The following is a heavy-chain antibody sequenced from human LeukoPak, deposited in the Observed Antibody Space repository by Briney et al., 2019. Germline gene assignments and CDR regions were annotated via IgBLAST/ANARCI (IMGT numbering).Heavy chain of an antibody. CDR3: GRWGSSSSSQKY. J-gene: IGHJ4*02. D-gene: IGHD6-6*01. Sequence: GGSLRLSCAASEFTFSDYYMSWIRQSPGKGLEWVSYISTSGSTIYYADSVKGRFTISRDNAKNSLYLQMNSLGAEDTAVYYWGRWGSSSSSQKYWGQGTLVTVFS. CDR2: ISTSGSTI. V-gene: IGHV3-11*01. CDR1: EFTFSDYY.